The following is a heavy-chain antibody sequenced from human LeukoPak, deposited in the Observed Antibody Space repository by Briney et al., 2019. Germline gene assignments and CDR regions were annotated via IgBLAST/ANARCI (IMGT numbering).Heavy chain of an antibody. Sequence: PSETLSLTCSVSGGSIISYYWSWIRQPPGKGLEWIGYIYYSGSTNYNPSLKSRVTISVDTSKNQFSLKLSSVTAADTAVYYCARQDARLSLYYFDYWGQGTLVTVSS. CDR1: GGSIISYY. CDR2: IYYSGST. CDR3: ARQDARLSLYYFDY. J-gene: IGHJ4*02. D-gene: IGHD4/OR15-4a*01. V-gene: IGHV4-59*01.